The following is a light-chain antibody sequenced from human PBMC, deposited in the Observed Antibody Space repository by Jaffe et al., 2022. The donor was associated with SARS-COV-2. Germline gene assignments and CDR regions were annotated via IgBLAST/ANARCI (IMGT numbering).Light chain of an antibody. Sequence: EIVMTQSPATLSVSSGERATLSCRASQTLSANYLAWYQQKPGQAPRLLIFGASTRATGVPARFSGSGSGTEFRLTISSLQSEDFAIYYCQQYNSWPWTFGQGTKVEVK. CDR1: QTLSAN. CDR2: GAS. CDR3: QQYNSWPWT. V-gene: IGKV3-15*01. J-gene: IGKJ1*01.